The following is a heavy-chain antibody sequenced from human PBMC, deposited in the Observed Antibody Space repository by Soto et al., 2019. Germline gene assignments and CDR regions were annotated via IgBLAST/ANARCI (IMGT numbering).Heavy chain of an antibody. CDR3: ANPSIAVAGYGMDV. CDR1: GYTFTSYG. V-gene: IGHV1-69*13. CDR2: IIPIFGTA. J-gene: IGHJ6*02. Sequence: SVKVSCKASGYTFTSYGISWVRHAPGQGLEWMGGIIPIFGTANYAQKFQGRVTITADESTSTAYMELSSLRSEDTAVYYCANPSIAVAGYGMDVWGQGTTVTVSS. D-gene: IGHD6-19*01.